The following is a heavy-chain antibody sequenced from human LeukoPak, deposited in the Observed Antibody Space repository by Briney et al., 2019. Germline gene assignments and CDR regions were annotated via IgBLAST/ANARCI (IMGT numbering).Heavy chain of an antibody. CDR3: AXXXXSNSYDYWYFDL. CDR2: IYYSGST. D-gene: IGHD6-13*01. Sequence: PSETLSLTCTVSGGSIRSYYWSWIRQPPGKGLEWIAYIYYSGSTNYNPSLKSRVTISVDTSKNQFSLKVTSVTAADTAVYYCAXXXXSNSYDYWYFDLWGRGTLVTVSS. J-gene: IGHJ2*01. CDR1: GGSIRSYY. V-gene: IGHV4-59*01.